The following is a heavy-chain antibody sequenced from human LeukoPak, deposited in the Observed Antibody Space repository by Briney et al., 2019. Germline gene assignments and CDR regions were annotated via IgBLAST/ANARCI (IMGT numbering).Heavy chain of an antibody. J-gene: IGHJ6*02. CDR1: GYTFTSYY. D-gene: IGHD6-19*01. Sequence: ASVKVSCKASGYTFTSYYMHWVRQAPGQGLEWMGIINPSGGSTSYAQKFQGRVTMTRDTSTSTVYMELSSLRSEDTAVYYCARDGNSRQWLVNYYYGMDVWGQGTTVTVSS. CDR3: ARDGNSRQWLVNYYYGMDV. V-gene: IGHV1-46*01. CDR2: INPSGGST.